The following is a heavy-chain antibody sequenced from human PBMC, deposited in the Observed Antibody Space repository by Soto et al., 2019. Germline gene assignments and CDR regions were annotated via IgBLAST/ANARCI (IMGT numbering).Heavy chain of an antibody. CDR2: IVVASGRT. CDR3: SADHTHTAIGWPV. CDR1: GFDFGSFG. Sequence: SVKVSCKASGFDFGSFGIQFLRQTRGRGLEWIGWIVVASGRTNYARQFQGRVAFSRDMSSTTAYMDLYDLKSDDTAVYFCSADHTHTAIGWPVWGQGTTVTRLL. V-gene: IGHV1-58*02. J-gene: IGHJ6*02.